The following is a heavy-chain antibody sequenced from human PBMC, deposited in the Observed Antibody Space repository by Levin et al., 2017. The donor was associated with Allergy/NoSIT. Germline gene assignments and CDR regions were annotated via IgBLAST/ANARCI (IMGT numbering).Heavy chain of an antibody. CDR1: GFTFSNAW. Sequence: GGSLRLSCAASGFTFSNAWMNWVRQAPGKWLEWVGRIKSKTDGGTTDYAAPVKGRFTISRDDSKNTLYLQMNSLKTEDTAVYYCTTAYCGGDCTDAFDIWGQGTMVTVSS. CDR3: TTAYCGGDCTDAFDI. CDR2: IKSKTDGGTT. J-gene: IGHJ3*02. D-gene: IGHD2-21*02. V-gene: IGHV3-15*07.